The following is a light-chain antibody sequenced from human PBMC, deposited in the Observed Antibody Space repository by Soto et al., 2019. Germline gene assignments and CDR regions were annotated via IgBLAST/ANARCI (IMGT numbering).Light chain of an antibody. Sequence: DIQMTQSPSTLSGSVGDRVTITCRASQTISTWMAWYQQKPGEAPKLLVYDASTLQSGVASRFSGSGSGTEFTLTITSLQPDDFATYYCQQYTSYPWTFGQGTKVDIK. CDR1: QTISTW. V-gene: IGKV1-5*01. CDR2: DAS. J-gene: IGKJ1*01. CDR3: QQYTSYPWT.